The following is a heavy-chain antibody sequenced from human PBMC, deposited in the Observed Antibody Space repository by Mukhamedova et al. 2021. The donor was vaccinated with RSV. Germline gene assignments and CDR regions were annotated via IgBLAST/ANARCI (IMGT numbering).Heavy chain of an antibody. J-gene: IGHJ3*02. D-gene: IGHD1-14*01. V-gene: IGHV4-59*10. CDR3: ASPSTGTSASVI. CDR2: VYTTGTT. Sequence: QRAGSGLEWIVRVYTTGTTTYNPSFKSRATMSIDLSSNQFFLRLASVTAADTAVYFCASPSTGTSASVIWGQGTKVSVSA.